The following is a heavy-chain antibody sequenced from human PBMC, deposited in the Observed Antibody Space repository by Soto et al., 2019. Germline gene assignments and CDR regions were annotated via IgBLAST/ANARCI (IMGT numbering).Heavy chain of an antibody. CDR2: IIPIFGTA. V-gene: IGHV1-69*01. CDR1: GGTFSSYA. J-gene: IGHJ4*02. Sequence: QVQLVQSGAEVKKPGSSVKVSCKASGGTFSSYAISWVRQAPGQGLEWMGGIIPIFGTANYAQKFQGRVTITADESTSTAYMELSSLRSEDTAVYYCAREGGSSSFLYGYYFDYWGQGTLVTVSS. CDR3: AREGGSSSFLYGYYFDY. D-gene: IGHD6-6*01.